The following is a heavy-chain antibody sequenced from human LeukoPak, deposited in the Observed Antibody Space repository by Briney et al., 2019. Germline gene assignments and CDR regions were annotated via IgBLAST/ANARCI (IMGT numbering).Heavy chain of an antibody. CDR1: GGSISSISSNNYH. CDR3: AREMGVVTAHGIDV. V-gene: IGHV4-39*02. CDR2: IYYSGST. D-gene: IGHD4-23*01. J-gene: IGHJ6*02. Sequence: PSETLSLTCIVSGGSISSISSNNYHWGRIRQPPGKGLEWIGSIYYSGSTYYNPSLKSRVTISVDTSKNQFSLKLSSVTAADTALYYCAREMGVVTAHGIDVWGQGTTVTVSS.